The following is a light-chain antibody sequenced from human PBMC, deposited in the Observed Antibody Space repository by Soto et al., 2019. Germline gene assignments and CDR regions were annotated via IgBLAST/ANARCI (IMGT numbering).Light chain of an antibody. CDR3: QQYNSSPWT. V-gene: IGKV3D-15*01. CDR2: DAS. CDR1: QSVSSD. J-gene: IGKJ1*01. Sequence: EIVLTQSPGTLSLSPGERATLSCMASQSVSSDLAWYHQKPGQAPRLLIYDASNRATGIPARFSGSGSGTEFTLTISSLQPDDFATYYCQQYNSSPWTFGQGTKVDIK.